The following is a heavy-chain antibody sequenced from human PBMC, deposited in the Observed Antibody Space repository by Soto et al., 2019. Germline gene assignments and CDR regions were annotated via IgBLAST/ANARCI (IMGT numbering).Heavy chain of an antibody. D-gene: IGHD3-9*01. CDR1: GGTFSSYA. Sequence: SVKVSCKASGGTFSSYAISWVRQAPGQGLEWMGGIIPIFGTANYAQKFQGRVTITADESTSTAYMELSSLRSEDTAVYYCARPAYDILTGYSRLDIWGQGTMVTVSS. CDR3: ARPAYDILTGYSRLDI. J-gene: IGHJ3*02. V-gene: IGHV1-69*13. CDR2: IIPIFGTA.